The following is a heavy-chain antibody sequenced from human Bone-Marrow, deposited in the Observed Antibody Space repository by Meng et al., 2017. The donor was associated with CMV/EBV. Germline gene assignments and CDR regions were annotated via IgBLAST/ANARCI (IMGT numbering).Heavy chain of an antibody. CDR2: INHGGST. V-gene: IGHV4-34*01. D-gene: IGHD3-22*01. CDR1: GGSLSGYF. J-gene: IGHJ5*02. CDR3: ARGNSDTSGYYGFKP. Sequence: SETRSLTCTVYGGSLSGYFWTWIRQPPGKGLEWIGEINHGGSTNYNPSLKSRVTISLDTSKNQLSLKLTSVTAADTAVYYCARGNSDTSGYYGFKPWGQGTLVTVSS.